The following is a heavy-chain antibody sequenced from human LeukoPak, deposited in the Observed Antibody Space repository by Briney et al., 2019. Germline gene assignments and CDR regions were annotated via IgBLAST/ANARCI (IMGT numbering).Heavy chain of an antibody. CDR3: ARERERFLNL. Sequence: PGGSLRLSCAASGFTFSSYGMHWVRQAPGKGLEWVAVISYDESDKYYADSVKGRFTISRDNSKNTLYLEMNSLRAEDTAVYYCARERERFLNLWGQGTLVTVSS. CDR1: GFTFSSYG. CDR2: ISYDESDK. D-gene: IGHD3-3*01. J-gene: IGHJ5*02. V-gene: IGHV3-30*04.